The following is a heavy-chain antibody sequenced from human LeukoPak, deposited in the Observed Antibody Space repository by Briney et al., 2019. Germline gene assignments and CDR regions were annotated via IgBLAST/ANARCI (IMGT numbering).Heavy chain of an antibody. CDR2: INQDGSEK. Sequence: GGSLRLSCAASGFTFSSYWMCWVRQAPGKGLGWVASINQDGSEKYYVDSVKGRFTISRGNTKNSLYLQMNSLRAEDTAVYYCASSSTGFFDYWGQGTLVIVSS. CDR1: GFTFSSYW. J-gene: IGHJ4*02. V-gene: IGHV3-7*05. CDR3: ASSSTGFFDY. D-gene: IGHD5/OR15-5a*01.